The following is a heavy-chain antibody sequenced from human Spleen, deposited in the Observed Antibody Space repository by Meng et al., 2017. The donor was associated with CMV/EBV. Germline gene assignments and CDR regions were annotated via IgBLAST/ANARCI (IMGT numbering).Heavy chain of an antibody. Sequence: QVQLVHSVERVTRPGAAVTVSWKVSGYTLTELSMHWVRQAPAKGLEWMGGFDPEDGETIYAQKFQGRVTMTEDTSTDTAYMELSSLRSEDTAVYYCATGGTEWGQGTLVTVSS. V-gene: IGHV1-24*01. D-gene: IGHD3-16*01. J-gene: IGHJ4*02. CDR1: GYTLTELS. CDR2: FDPEDGET. CDR3: ATGGTE.